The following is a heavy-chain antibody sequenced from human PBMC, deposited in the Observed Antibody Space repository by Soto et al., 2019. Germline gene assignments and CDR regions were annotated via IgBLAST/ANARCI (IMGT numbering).Heavy chain of an antibody. Sequence: ASVKVSCKASGYTFTSYGISWVRQAPGQGLEWMGWISAYNGNTNYAQKLQGRVTMTTDTSTSTAYMELRSLRSDDTAVYYCARVVVAVAGLFFFDYWDQGTLVTVPS. CDR1: GYTFTSYG. CDR3: ARVVVAVAGLFFFDY. CDR2: ISAYNGNT. D-gene: IGHD6-19*01. V-gene: IGHV1-18*01. J-gene: IGHJ4*02.